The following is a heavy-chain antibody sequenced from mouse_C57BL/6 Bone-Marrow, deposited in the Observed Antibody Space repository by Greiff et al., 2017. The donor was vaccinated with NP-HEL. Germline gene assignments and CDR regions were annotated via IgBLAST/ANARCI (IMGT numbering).Heavy chain of an antibody. J-gene: IGHJ3*01. Sequence: VQLQQSGGALVKPGGSLQLSCAASGFTFSSYAMSWVRQTPEQRLEWVATIIDGGSSTYYPANVKGRFTISRDPATNNLYLQMIHLKSEETAMYYCARASPVDGYYGFAYWGQGTLGTVSA. D-gene: IGHD2-3*01. CDR3: ARASPVDGYYGFAY. CDR1: GFTFSSYA. V-gene: IGHV5-4*01. CDR2: IIDGGSST.